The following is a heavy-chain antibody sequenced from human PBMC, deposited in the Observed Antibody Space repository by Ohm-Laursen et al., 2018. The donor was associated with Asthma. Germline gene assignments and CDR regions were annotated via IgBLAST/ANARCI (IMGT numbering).Heavy chain of an antibody. D-gene: IGHD3-22*01. Sequence: GTLSLTCTVSGGSISSYYWSWIRQPPGKGLEWIGYIYYSGSTNYNPSLKSRVTISVDTSKNQFSLKLSSVTAADTAVYYCARTSYYYDSSGFHDAFDIWGQGTMVTVSS. J-gene: IGHJ3*02. V-gene: IGHV4-59*01. CDR2: IYYSGST. CDR1: GGSISSYY. CDR3: ARTSYYYDSSGFHDAFDI.